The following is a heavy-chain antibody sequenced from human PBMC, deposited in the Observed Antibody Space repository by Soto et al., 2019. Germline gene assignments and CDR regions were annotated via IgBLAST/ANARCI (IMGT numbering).Heavy chain of an antibody. J-gene: IGHJ4*02. D-gene: IGHD2-21*02. CDR2: SSSSGSSI. CDR1: GFTFSSYE. V-gene: IGHV3-48*03. Sequence: EVQLVESGGDLVQPGGSLRLSCAASGFTFSSYEMNWVRQAPGKGLEWISYSSSSGSSIYYADSVRGRFPISRDSAKNSLYLQMNSLRAEDTAVYYCAREELNCGGDCYSLWGQGTLVTVSS. CDR3: AREELNCGGDCYSL.